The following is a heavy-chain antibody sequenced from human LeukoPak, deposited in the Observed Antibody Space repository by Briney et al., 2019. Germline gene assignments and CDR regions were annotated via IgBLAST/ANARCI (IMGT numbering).Heavy chain of an antibody. CDR3: ARDTGFGELYWSYYYYYYMDV. CDR1: GYTFTSYG. Sequence: ASVKVSCKASGYTFTSYGISWVRQAPGQGLEWMGWISAYNGNTNYAQKLQGRVTMTTDTSTSTAYMELRSLRSDDTAVYYCARDTGFGELYWSYYYYYYMDVWGKGTTVTISS. D-gene: IGHD3-10*01. J-gene: IGHJ6*03. V-gene: IGHV1-18*01. CDR2: ISAYNGNT.